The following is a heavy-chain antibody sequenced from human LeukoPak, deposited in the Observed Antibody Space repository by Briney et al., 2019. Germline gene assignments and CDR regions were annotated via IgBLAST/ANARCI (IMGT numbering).Heavy chain of an antibody. Sequence: GGSLSLSRAASGFTFCSFSGFARSWVRQAPGKGLEGVSTITASRGNTYYADSLKDRFTVSTDNSKNTLYLQMNSLRAEDTAVYYCAKERIGYFDYWGQGTLVTVSS. D-gene: IGHD2-15*01. CDR3: AKERIGYFDY. V-gene: IGHV3-23*01. CDR2: ITASRGNT. J-gene: IGHJ4*02. CDR1: GFTFCSFSGFA.